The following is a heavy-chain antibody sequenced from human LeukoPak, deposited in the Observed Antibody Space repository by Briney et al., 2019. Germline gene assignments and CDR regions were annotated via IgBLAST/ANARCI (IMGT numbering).Heavy chain of an antibody. CDR3: ARKATTGPTKAAFDI. CDR2: IYYSGSI. CDR1: GGSNSGNY. Sequence: SETLSLTCAVSGGSNSGNYWAWIRQPPGKGLEWIGHIYYSGSIYYNPSLKSRVTMSADTSKNQFSLKLSSVTAVDTAVYYCARKATTGPTKAAFDIWGQGTMVTVSS. D-gene: IGHD4-17*01. V-gene: IGHV4-28*05. J-gene: IGHJ3*02.